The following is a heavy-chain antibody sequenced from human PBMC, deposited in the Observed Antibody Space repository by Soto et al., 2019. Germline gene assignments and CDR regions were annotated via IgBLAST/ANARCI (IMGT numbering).Heavy chain of an antibody. V-gene: IGHV3-15*01. CDR2: IKSKTDGGTT. D-gene: IGHD6-13*01. J-gene: IGHJ5*02. Sequence: EVQLVESGGGLVKPGGSLRLSCVASGFTFSNAWMSWVRQAPGKGLEWVGRIKSKTDGGTTDYAAPVKGRFTISRDDSKNTLYLQMNSLKTEDTAVYYCTTGKPYSSSWYAFDPWGQGTLVTVSS. CDR1: GFTFSNAW. CDR3: TTGKPYSSSWYAFDP.